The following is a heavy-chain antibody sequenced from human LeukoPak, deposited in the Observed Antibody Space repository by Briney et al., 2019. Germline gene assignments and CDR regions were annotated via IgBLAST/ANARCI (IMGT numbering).Heavy chain of an antibody. V-gene: IGHV4-4*02. Sequence: SETLSLTCAVSGGSLSSSNWCSWVRQPPGKGLEWSGEIYHSGSTNYNPSLKSRVTISVDKSKNQFSLKLSSVTAADTAVYYCARGITGTTGGGDAFDIWGQGTMVTVSS. CDR3: ARGITGTTGGGDAFDI. J-gene: IGHJ3*02. D-gene: IGHD1-20*01. CDR1: GGSLSSSNW. CDR2: IYHSGST.